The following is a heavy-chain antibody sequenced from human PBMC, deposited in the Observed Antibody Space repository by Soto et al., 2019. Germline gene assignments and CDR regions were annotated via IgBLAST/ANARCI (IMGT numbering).Heavy chain of an antibody. Sequence: LRLSCSASGFTFSSYAMHWVRQAPGKGLEYVSGIRGNGDPPFYADSVKGRFTISRDNSKNTPYLQMSSLGADDTAVYYCVKSRGGNNFDFFDWGQGALVTVSS. V-gene: IGHV3-64D*06. CDR1: GFTFSSYA. CDR2: IRGNGDPP. CDR3: VKSRGGNNFDFFD. D-gene: IGHD5-12*01. J-gene: IGHJ4*02.